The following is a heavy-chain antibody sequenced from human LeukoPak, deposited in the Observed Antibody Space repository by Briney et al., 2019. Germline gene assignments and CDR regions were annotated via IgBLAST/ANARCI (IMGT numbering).Heavy chain of an antibody. CDR1: GFTFSSYG. J-gene: IGHJ4*02. CDR3: AKGVVDPLYYFDY. Sequence: QPGGSLRLSCAASGFTFSSYGMHWVRQAPGKGLEWVAVISYDGSNKYYADSVKGRFTISRDNSKNTLYLQMNSLRAEDTAVYYCAKGVVDPLYYFDYWGQGTLVTVSS. D-gene: IGHD3-22*01. CDR2: ISYDGSNK. V-gene: IGHV3-30*18.